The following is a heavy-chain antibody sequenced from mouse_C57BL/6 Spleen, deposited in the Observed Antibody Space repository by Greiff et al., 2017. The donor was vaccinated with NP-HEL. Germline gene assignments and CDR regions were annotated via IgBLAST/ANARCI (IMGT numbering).Heavy chain of an antibody. CDR2: IHPNSGST. J-gene: IGHJ1*03. D-gene: IGHD4-1*01. CDR1: GYTFTSYW. CDR3: SRGATGRYFDV. Sequence: QVQLKQPGAELVKPGASVKLSCKASGYTFTSYWMHWVKQRPGQGLEWIGMIHPNSGSTNYNEKFKSKATLTVDKASSTAYMQLSSLTSEDSAVSYCSRGATGRYFDVWGTVTTVTVSS. V-gene: IGHV1-64*01.